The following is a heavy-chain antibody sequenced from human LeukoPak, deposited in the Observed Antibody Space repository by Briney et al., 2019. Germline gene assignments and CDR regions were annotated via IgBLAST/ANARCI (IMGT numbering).Heavy chain of an antibody. J-gene: IGHJ4*02. CDR2: IWYDGSNK. CDR3: AKSAIVATPHHGGFDY. V-gene: IGHV3-33*06. Sequence: GGSLRLSCAASGFTFSSYAMHWVRQAPGKGLEWVAVIWYDGSNKYYADSVKGRFTISRDNSKNTLYLQMNSLRAEDTAVYYCAKSAIVATPHHGGFDYWGQGTLVTVSS. CDR1: GFTFSSYA. D-gene: IGHD5-12*01.